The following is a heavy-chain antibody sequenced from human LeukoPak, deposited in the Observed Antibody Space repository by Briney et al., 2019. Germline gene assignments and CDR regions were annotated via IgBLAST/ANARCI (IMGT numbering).Heavy chain of an antibody. CDR2: INPNSGGT. CDR3: ARGFGPAAMNYYMDV. J-gene: IGHJ6*03. D-gene: IGHD2-2*01. CDR1: GYTFTSYY. Sequence: ASVKVSCKASGYTFTSYYMHWVRQAPGQGLEWMGWINPNSGGTNYAQKFQGRVTITRDTSISTAYMELSSLRSDDTAVYYCARGFGPAAMNYYMDVWGKGTTVTISS. V-gene: IGHV1-2*02.